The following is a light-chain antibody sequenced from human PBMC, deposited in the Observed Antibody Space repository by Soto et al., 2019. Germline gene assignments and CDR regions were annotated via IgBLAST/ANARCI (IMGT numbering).Light chain of an antibody. CDR2: KAS. J-gene: IGKJ2*01. CDR3: QQYDSSPST. CDR1: QSISSW. V-gene: IGKV1-5*03. Sequence: DIQMTQSPSTLSASVEDRVTITCRASQSISSWLAWYQQKPGKAPKLLIYKASRLESRVPSRFSGSGSGREVSLTISSLQPDDFATYYCQQYDSSPSTFGQETKLEIK.